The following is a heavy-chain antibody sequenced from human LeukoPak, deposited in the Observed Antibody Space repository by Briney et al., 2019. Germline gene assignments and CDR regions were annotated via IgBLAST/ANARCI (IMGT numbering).Heavy chain of an antibody. V-gene: IGHV1-24*01. CDR3: VTLNYYDSSGYYYWYFDL. D-gene: IGHD3-22*01. CDR2: FDPEDGET. J-gene: IGHJ2*01. CDR1: GDTLTELS. Sequence: ASVKVSCKVPGDTLTELSMHWVRQAPGKGLEWMGGFDPEDGETIYAQKFQGRITMTEDTSTDTAYMELSSLRSEDTALYYCVTLNYYDSSGYYYWYFDLWGRGTLVTVSS.